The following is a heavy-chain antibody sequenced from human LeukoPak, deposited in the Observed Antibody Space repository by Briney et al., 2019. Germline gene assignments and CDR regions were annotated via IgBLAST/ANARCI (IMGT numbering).Heavy chain of an antibody. D-gene: IGHD4-23*01. CDR1: GGSISSYY. J-gene: IGHJ4*02. CDR3: ARGNSEFDY. V-gene: IGHV6-1*01. Sequence: SETLSLTCTVSGGSISSYYWSWIRQSPSRGLEWLGRTYYRSKWYNDYAVSVKSRITINPDTSKNQFSLQLNSVTPEDTAVYYCARGNSEFDYWGQGTLVTVSS. CDR2: TYYRSKWYN.